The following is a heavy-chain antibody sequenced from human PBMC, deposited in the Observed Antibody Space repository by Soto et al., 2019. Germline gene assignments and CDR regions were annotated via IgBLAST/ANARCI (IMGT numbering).Heavy chain of an antibody. Sequence: ASVKVSFKASGYTFTSYGISWVRQAPGQGLEWMGWISAYNGNTNYAQKLQGRVTMTTDTSTSTAYMELRSLRSDDTAVYYCARGHFDYGDYWFDPWGQGTLVTVSS. CDR1: GYTFTSYG. D-gene: IGHD4-17*01. J-gene: IGHJ5*02. V-gene: IGHV1-18*01. CDR3: ARGHFDYGDYWFDP. CDR2: ISAYNGNT.